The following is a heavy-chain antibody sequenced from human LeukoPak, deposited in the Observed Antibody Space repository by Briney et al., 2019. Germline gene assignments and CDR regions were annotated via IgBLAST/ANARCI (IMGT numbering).Heavy chain of an antibody. J-gene: IGHJ4*02. CDR2: ISYSGST. V-gene: IGHV4-59*01. Sequence: PSETLSLTCTVSGGSISTYYWSWIRQPPGKGLEWIGYISYSGSTNYNPSLKSRVTISVDTSKNQFALKLTSLTAADTAVYYCARGYGYNSEYWGQGTLVTVSP. D-gene: IGHD5-24*01. CDR3: ARGYGYNSEY. CDR1: GGSISTYY.